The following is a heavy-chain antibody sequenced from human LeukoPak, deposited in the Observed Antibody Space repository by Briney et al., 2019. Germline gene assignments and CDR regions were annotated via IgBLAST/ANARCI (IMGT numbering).Heavy chain of an antibody. J-gene: IGHJ3*02. V-gene: IGHV1-69*13. CDR2: INPIFGTA. D-gene: IGHD3-10*01. CDR1: GYTFTDHY. Sequence: GASVRISCKASGYTFTDHYLYWVRQAPGQGLEWMGGINPIFGTANYAQKFQGRVTITADESTSTAYMELSSLRSDDTAVYYCARDDVFYYGSGSSFNDAFDIWGQGTMVSVSS. CDR3: ARDDVFYYGSGSSFNDAFDI.